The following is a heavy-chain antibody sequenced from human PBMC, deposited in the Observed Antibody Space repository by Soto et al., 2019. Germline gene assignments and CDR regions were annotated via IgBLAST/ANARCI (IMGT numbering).Heavy chain of an antibody. CDR1: GGSISSYY. V-gene: IGHV4-59*01. Sequence: PSETLSLTCTVSGGSISSYYWSWIRQPPGKGLEWIGYIYYSGSTNYNPSLKSRVTISVDTSKNQFSLKLSSVTAADTAVYYCARGGTGIAYYYYGMDVWGQGTTVTAP. D-gene: IGHD1-1*01. CDR2: IYYSGST. J-gene: IGHJ6*02. CDR3: ARGGTGIAYYYYGMDV.